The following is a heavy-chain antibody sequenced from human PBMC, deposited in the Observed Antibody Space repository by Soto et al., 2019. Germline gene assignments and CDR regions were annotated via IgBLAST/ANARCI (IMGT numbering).Heavy chain of an antibody. J-gene: IGHJ5*02. CDR1: GYTFIGYY. CDR2: MNPRSGDT. CDR3: GRDAVGATQLGWLEP. V-gene: IGHV1-2*02. Sequence: GASVKVSCKTSGYTFIGYYMHWVRQAPGQGLEWMGWMNPRSGDTNYAQKFQGRVTMTRDASFTTAHMELRRLRSDDTAVYFWGRDAVGATQLGWLEPWGQGTLCHVSS. D-gene: IGHD1-26*01.